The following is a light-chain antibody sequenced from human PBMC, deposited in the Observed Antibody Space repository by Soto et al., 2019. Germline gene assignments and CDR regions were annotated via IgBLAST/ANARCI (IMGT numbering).Light chain of an antibody. Sequence: QAVVTQPPSVSGAPGQTVAISCTGSSSNIGAGFDVHWYQQVPGTAPKLVLYGNTNRPSGVPDRFSGSRSGSSASLAITGLQAEDEADYFCAAYTGNLDGPVFGGGTKLTVL. CDR2: GNT. J-gene: IGLJ3*02. CDR1: SSNIGAGFD. CDR3: AAYTGNLDGPV. V-gene: IGLV1-40*01.